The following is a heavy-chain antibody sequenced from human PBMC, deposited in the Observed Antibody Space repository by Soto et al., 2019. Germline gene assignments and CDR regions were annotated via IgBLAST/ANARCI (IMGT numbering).Heavy chain of an antibody. CDR1: GGSISSSSYY. CDR2: IYYSGST. Sequence: PSETLSLTCTVSGGSISSSSYYWGWIRQPPGKGLEWIGSIYYSGSTYYNPSLKSRVTISVDTSKNQFSLKLSSVTAADTAVYYCAREISGIVVVPAETPEYYHYGNDFWDQGTTVTVSS. V-gene: IGHV4-39*02. D-gene: IGHD2-2*01. J-gene: IGHJ6*02. CDR3: AREISGIVVVPAETPEYYHYGNDF.